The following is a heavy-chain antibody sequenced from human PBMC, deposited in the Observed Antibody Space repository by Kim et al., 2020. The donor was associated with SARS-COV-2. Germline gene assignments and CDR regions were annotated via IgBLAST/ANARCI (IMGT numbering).Heavy chain of an antibody. Sequence: GGSLRLSCEASGFTFSNYAVGWVRQAPGRELEWVSTISASGGSTYYADSVMGRFTISRDNSKNTLYLQMNSLRAEDTAVYYFAIDCILTDYYAGYWGQGT. CDR3: AIDCILTDYYAGY. CDR2: ISASGGST. D-gene: IGHD3-9*01. V-gene: IGHV3-23*01. J-gene: IGHJ4*02. CDR1: GFTFSNYA.